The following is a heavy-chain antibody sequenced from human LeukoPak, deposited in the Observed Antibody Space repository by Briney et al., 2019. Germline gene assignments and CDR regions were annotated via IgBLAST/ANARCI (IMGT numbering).Heavy chain of an antibody. V-gene: IGHV1-69*13. CDR1: GGTFSSYA. D-gene: IGHD6-13*01. J-gene: IGHJ3*02. CDR3: ARDLSSSNDAFDI. CDR2: IIPIFGTA. Sequence: SVKVSCKASGGTFSSYAISWVRQAPGQGLEWMGGIIPIFGTANYAQKFQGRVTITADESTSTAYMELSSLRSDDTAVYYCARDLSSSNDAFDIWGQGTMVTVSS.